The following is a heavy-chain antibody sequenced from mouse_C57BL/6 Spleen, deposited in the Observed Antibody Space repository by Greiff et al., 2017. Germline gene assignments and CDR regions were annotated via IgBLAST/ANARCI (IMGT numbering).Heavy chain of an antibody. V-gene: IGHV14-1*01. D-gene: IGHD1-1*01. Sequence: VQLQQSGAELVRPGASVKLSCTASGFNIKDYYMHWVKQRPEQGLEWIGRIDPEDGDTEYAPKFQGKATMTADTSSNTAYLQLSSLTSEDTAVYYCTTRGYYGSSPLAYGGQGTLVTVSA. CDR1: GFNIKDYY. J-gene: IGHJ3*01. CDR3: TTRGYYGSSPLAY. CDR2: IDPEDGDT.